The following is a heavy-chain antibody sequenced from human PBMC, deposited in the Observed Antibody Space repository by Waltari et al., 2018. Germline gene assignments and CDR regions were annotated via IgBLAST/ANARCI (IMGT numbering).Heavy chain of an antibody. CDR1: GGSISSGSYY. J-gene: IGHJ5*02. CDR2: IYTSGST. CDR3: AREGLAAAGRYNWFDP. D-gene: IGHD6-13*01. V-gene: IGHV4-61*02. Sequence: QVQLQESGPGLVKPSQTLSLTCTVSGGSISSGSYYWSWIRQPAGKGLEWIGRIYTSGSTNYNPSRKSRVTISVDTSKNQFSLKLSSVTAADTAVYYCAREGLAAAGRYNWFDPWGQGTLVTVSS.